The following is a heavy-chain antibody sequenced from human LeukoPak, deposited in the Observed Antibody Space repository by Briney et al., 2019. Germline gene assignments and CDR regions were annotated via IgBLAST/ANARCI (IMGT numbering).Heavy chain of an antibody. CDR1: GGSISSGTYY. CDR3: ASTAEMATIYSTGDWFDP. Sequence: SQTLSLTCTVSGGSISSGTYYWTWIRQPAGKGLEWIGRIYSSGSTSYNPSLDSRVTISVDKPKNQFSLKLSSVTAADTAVYYCASTAEMATIYSTGDWFDPWGQGTLVTVSS. V-gene: IGHV4-61*02. J-gene: IGHJ5*02. CDR2: IYSSGST. D-gene: IGHD5-24*01.